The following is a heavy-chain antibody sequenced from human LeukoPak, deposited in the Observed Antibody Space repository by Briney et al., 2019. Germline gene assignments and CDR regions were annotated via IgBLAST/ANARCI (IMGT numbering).Heavy chain of an antibody. CDR3: ARDIKIAVAGSWDY. CDR2: INWSGGST. V-gene: IGHV3-20*04. D-gene: IGHD6-19*01. CDR1: GFTFDDYG. J-gene: IGHJ4*02. Sequence: GGSLRLSCAASGFTFDDYGMSWVRQAPGKGLEWVSGINWSGGSTGYADSVKGRFTISRDNAKNSLYLQMNSLRAEDTALYYCARDIKIAVAGSWDYWGQGTLVTVSS.